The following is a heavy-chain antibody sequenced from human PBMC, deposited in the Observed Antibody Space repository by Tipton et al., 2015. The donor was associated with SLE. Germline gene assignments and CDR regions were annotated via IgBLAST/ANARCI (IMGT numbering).Heavy chain of an antibody. J-gene: IGHJ2*01. D-gene: IGHD3-3*01. CDR3: ARPTAYEPGGFDL. CDR1: GGSFSGYY. CDR2: INHSGST. V-gene: IGHV4-34*01. Sequence: TLSLTCAVYGGSFSGYYWSWIRQPPGKGLEWIGEINHSGSTNYNPSLKSRVTISVDTSKNQFSLRLTSVTAADTAVYYCARPTAYEPGGFDLWGRGTLVTVSS.